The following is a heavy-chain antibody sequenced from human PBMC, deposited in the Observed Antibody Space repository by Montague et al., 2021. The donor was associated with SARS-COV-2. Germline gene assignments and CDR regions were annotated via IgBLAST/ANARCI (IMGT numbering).Heavy chain of an antibody. CDR3: AKEGVVVGADGFDY. D-gene: IGHD3-22*01. CDR2: ISTTGANT. Sequence: SLRLSCAASGFTFSSYGMNWVRQAPGKGLEWVSAISTTGANTYYAGSVKGRFTISRDNSKNTLYLQLNSLRDEDTAVYYCAKEGVVVGADGFDYWGQGTMAIASS. J-gene: IGHJ3*01. CDR1: GFTFSSYG. V-gene: IGHV3-23*01.